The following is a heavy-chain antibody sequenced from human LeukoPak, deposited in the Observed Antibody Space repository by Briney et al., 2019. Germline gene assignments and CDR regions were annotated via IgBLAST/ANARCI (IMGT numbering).Heavy chain of an antibody. Sequence: PSETLSLTCTVSGGSISSYYWSWIRQPAGKGLEWIGRIYTSGSTNYNPSLKSRVTISVDTSKNQFSLKLSSVTAADTAVYYCARSPAITMVRGVITHFDYWGQGTLVTVSS. CDR3: ARSPAITMVRGVITHFDY. D-gene: IGHD3-10*01. V-gene: IGHV4-4*07. CDR1: GGSISSYY. J-gene: IGHJ4*02. CDR2: IYTSGST.